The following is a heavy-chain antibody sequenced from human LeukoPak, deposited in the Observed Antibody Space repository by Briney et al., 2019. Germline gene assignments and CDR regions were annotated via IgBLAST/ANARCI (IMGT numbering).Heavy chain of an antibody. V-gene: IGHV3-30*04. CDR2: ISYDGNNK. D-gene: IGHD6-13*01. CDR3: ARAGVSSSWDNFDY. CDR1: GFTFSSYT. Sequence: PGGSLRLSCAASGFTFSSYTMHWVRQAPGKGLEWVAVISYDGNNKYYADSVKGRFTISRDNSKNTLYLQMNSLRAEDTAVYYCARAGVSSSWDNFDYWGQGTLVTVSS. J-gene: IGHJ4*02.